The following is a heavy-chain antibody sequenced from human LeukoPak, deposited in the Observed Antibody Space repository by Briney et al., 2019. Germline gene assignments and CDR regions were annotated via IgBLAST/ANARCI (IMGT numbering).Heavy chain of an antibody. D-gene: IGHD2-8*02. CDR3: ARDTEFSL. J-gene: IGHJ4*02. CDR1: GGSISSYY. V-gene: IGHV4-59*01. Sequence: PSETLSLTCTVSGGSISSYYWSWIRQPPGKGLEWIGYIYYSGSTNYNPSLKSRVTISVDTSKNQFSLKLSSVTAAVTAVYYCARDTEFSLWGQGTLVTVSS. CDR2: IYYSGST.